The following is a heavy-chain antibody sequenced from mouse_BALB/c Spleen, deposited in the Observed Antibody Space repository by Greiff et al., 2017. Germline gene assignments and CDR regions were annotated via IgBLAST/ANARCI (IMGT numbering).Heavy chain of an antibody. CDR2: IDPENGNT. CDR3: ARRDGNYPFAY. V-gene: IGHV14-1*02. D-gene: IGHD2-1*01. Sequence: VQLKQSGAELVRPGALVKLSCKASGFNIKDYYMHWVKQRPEQGLEWIGWIDPENGNTIYDPKFQGKASITADTSSNTAYLQLSSLTSEDTAVYYCARRDGNYPFAYWGQGTLVTVSA. J-gene: IGHJ3*01. CDR1: GFNIKDYY.